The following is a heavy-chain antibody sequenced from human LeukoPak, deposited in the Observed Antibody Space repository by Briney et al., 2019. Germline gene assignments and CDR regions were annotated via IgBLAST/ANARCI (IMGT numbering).Heavy chain of an antibody. CDR1: GFTFSTFA. CDR2: ISGSGGST. D-gene: IGHD3-9*01. V-gene: IGHV3-23*01. J-gene: IGHJ6*03. CDR3: AKCILTGYYKGYMDV. Sequence: PGGSLRLSCAASGFTFSTFAMIWVRQAPGKGLEWVSAISGSGGSTYNAYSVKGRFTISRDNSKNTLYLQMNSLRAEDTAVYYCAKCILTGYYKGYMDVWGKGTTVTISS.